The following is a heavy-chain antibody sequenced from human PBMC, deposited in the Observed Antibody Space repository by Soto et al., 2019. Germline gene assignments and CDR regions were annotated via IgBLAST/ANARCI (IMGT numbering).Heavy chain of an antibody. V-gene: IGHV4-39*07. CDR1: GGSISSGGYY. Sequence: ETLSLTCTVSGGSISSGGYYWSWIRQHPGKGLEWIGEINHSGSTNYNPSLKSRVTISVDTSKNQFSLKLSSVTAADTAVYYCARGKAAVTSSPFHPWGQGTLVTVPS. D-gene: IGHD3-3*01. J-gene: IGHJ5*02. CDR3: ARGKAAVTSSPFHP. CDR2: INHSGST.